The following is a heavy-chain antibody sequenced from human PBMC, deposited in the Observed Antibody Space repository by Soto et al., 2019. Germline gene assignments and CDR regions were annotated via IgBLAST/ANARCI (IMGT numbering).Heavy chain of an antibody. CDR2: IKSKTDGGTT. V-gene: IGHV3-15*07. CDR1: EGTFVDPW. D-gene: IGHD6-13*01. Sequence: VSKAAAEGTFVDPWGNWIRKTPGKGLEWVGRIKSKTDGGTTDYAAPVKGRFTISRDDSKNTLYLQMNSLKTEDTAVYYCNTGGLYSSSWYYFDYWGKGTPVPVSP. CDR3: NTGGLYSSSWYYFDY. J-gene: IGHJ4*02.